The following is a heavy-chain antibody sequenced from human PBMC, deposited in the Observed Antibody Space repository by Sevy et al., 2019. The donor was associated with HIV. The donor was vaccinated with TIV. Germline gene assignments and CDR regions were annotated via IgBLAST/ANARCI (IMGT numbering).Heavy chain of an antibody. D-gene: IGHD3-22*01. CDR2: IYNNGNT. J-gene: IGHJ4*02. CDR3: AKVTYYYDSRGYPNYYFDY. Sequence: LETLSLTCTVSGGSITSYYWSWIRQPPGNGLEWIGHIYNNGNTNYNPSLRSRVTISVDRSKNQFSLKLSSVTAADTAVYYCAKVTYYYDSRGYPNYYFDYWGQGTLVTVSS. CDR1: GGSITSYY. V-gene: IGHV4-59*13.